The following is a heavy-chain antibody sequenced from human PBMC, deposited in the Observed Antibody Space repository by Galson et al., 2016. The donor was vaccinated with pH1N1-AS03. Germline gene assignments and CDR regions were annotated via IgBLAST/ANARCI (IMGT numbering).Heavy chain of an antibody. CDR1: GFTFGDYP. Sequence: SLRLSCAASGFTFGDYPLTWFRQAPGKGLEWVGFIRSKTYGGTTEYAASVKGRFTISRDDSKSIAYLQMNSLETADTAEYYCARARTSPSSLACVGFDIWGQGTMVTVSS. CDR2: IRSKTYGGTT. CDR3: ARARTSPSSLACVGFDI. J-gene: IGHJ3*02. D-gene: IGHD1-26*01. V-gene: IGHV3-49*03.